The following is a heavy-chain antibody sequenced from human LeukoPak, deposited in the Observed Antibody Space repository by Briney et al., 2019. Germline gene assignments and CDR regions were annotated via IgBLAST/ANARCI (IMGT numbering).Heavy chain of an antibody. D-gene: IGHD2-8*02. CDR3: ARDGFGTGYYYYMDV. J-gene: IGHJ6*03. CDR2: INAGNGNT. CDR1: GYTFTSYA. V-gene: IGHV1-3*03. Sequence: ASVKVSCKASGYTFTSYAMHWVRQAPGQRLEWMGWINAGNGNTKYSQEFQGRVTITADKSTSTAYMELSSLRSEDTAVYYCARDGFGTGYYYYMDVWGKGTTVTVSS.